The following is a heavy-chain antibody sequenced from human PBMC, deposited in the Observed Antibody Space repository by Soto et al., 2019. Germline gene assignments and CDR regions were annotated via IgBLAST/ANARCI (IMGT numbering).Heavy chain of an antibody. V-gene: IGHV6-1*01. J-gene: IGHJ6*02. CDR2: IYYRSKWYN. CDR1: GDSVSSNSAA. CDR3: AREYSISWAYYYYGKDV. Sequence: PSQTLSLTCAISGDSVSSNSAAWNWIRQSPSRGLEWLGRIYYRSKWYNDYAVSVKSRITINPDTSKNQFSLQLNSVTPEDTAVYYCAREYSISWAYYYYGKDVWGQGTTVTVSS. D-gene: IGHD6-13*01.